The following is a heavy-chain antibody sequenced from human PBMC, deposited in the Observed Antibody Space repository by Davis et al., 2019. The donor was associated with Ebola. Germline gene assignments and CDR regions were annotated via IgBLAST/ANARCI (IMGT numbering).Heavy chain of an antibody. CDR2: IYTGDSDT. D-gene: IGHD2-8*02. CDR1: GYSFTSYW. V-gene: IGHV5-51*01. Sequence: GESLKISCQGSGYSFTSYWIGWVRQMPGKGLDWTGIIYTGDSDTRYSPSFRGQVIISADKSMKTAFLQWSSLKASDSGMYYCASLRRTITGMDDGFDIWGEGTMVTVSS. CDR3: ASLRRTITGMDDGFDI. J-gene: IGHJ3*02.